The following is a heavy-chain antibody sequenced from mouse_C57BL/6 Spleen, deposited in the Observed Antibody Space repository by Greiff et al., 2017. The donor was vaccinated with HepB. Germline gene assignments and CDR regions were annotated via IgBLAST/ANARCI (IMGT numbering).Heavy chain of an antibody. D-gene: IGHD2-4*01. CDR1: GYTFTSYW. CDR3: ARGDDYDVGYFDY. V-gene: IGHV1-64*01. Sequence: QVQLQQPGAELVKPGASVKLSCKASGYTFTSYWMHWVKQRPGQGLEWIGMIHPNSGSTNYNEKFKSKATLTVDKSSSTAYMQLSSRTSEDSAVYYCARGDDYDVGYFDYWGQGTTLTVSS. J-gene: IGHJ2*01. CDR2: IHPNSGST.